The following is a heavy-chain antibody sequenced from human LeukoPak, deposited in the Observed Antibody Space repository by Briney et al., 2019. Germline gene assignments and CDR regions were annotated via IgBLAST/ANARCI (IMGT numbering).Heavy chain of an antibody. D-gene: IGHD1-1*01. V-gene: IGHV1-2*02. Sequence: GASVKVSCKASGYTFTGYYMHWVRQAPGQGLEWMGWINPNSGGTNYAQKFQGRVTMTRGTSISTAYMELSRLRSDDTAVYYCARQANPLEPLDYWGQGTLVTVSS. CDR3: ARQANPLEPLDY. J-gene: IGHJ4*02. CDR2: INPNSGGT. CDR1: GYTFTGYY.